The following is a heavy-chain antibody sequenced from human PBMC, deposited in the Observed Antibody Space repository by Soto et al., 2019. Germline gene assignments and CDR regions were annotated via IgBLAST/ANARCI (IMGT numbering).Heavy chain of an antibody. CDR1: GYTFTSYD. V-gene: IGHV1-8*01. CDR2: MNPNSGNT. J-gene: IGHJ6*02. D-gene: IGHD1-26*01. CDR3: ARGGSGSYSFYYYGMDV. Sequence: ASVKVSCKASGYTFTSYDINWVRQATGQGLEWMGWMNPNSGNTGYAQKFQGRVTMTRNTSISTAYMELSSLRPEDTAVYYCARGGSGSYSFYYYGMDVWGQGTTVTVSS.